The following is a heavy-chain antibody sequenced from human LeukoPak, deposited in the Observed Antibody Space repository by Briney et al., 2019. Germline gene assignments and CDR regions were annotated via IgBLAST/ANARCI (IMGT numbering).Heavy chain of an antibody. CDR3: AGMIRGVPLDWFDP. J-gene: IGHJ5*02. D-gene: IGHD3-10*01. CDR1: GGSFSGYY. V-gene: IGHV4-59*08. Sequence: PSETLSLTCAVYGGSFSGYYWSWIRQPPGKGLEWIGYIYYSGSTSYNPSLKSRVTISVDTSRNQFSLKLSSVTAADTAVYYCAGMIRGVPLDWFDPWGQGTLVTVSS. CDR2: IYYSGST.